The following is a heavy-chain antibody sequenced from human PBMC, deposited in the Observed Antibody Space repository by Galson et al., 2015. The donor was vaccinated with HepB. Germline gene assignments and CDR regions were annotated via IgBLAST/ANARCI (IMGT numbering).Heavy chain of an antibody. Sequence: SVKVSCKASGYTFISHHMHWVRQAPGQGLEWMGWINPNSGDTKYAQKFEGRVTMTRATSISTAHMELSRLRSDDTAVYYRARGAAVATNWFDPWGQGTLVTVSS. D-gene: IGHD6-13*01. J-gene: IGHJ5*02. CDR3: ARGAAVATNWFDP. V-gene: IGHV1-2*02. CDR1: GYTFISHH. CDR2: INPNSGDT.